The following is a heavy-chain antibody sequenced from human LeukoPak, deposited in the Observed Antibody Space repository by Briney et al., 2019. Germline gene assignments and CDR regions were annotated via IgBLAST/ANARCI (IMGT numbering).Heavy chain of an antibody. CDR1: GFTFSSSE. D-gene: IGHD3-22*01. CDR3: ARGEYYYDGGY. V-gene: IGHV3-48*03. CDR2: ISSSGTTI. J-gene: IGHJ4*02. Sequence: GGSLRLSCAASGFTFSSSEMNWVRQAPGKGLEWVSYISSSGTTIYYADAVKGRFTISRDNAKNSLFLQMNSLRAEDTAVYYCARGEYYYDGGYWGQGTLVTVSS.